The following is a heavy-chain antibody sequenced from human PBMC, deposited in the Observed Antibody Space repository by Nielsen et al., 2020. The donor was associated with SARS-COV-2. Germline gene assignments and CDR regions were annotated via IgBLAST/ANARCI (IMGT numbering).Heavy chain of an antibody. CDR3: ARDLGPWYFDL. Sequence: GESLKISCAASGFTFSSYWMSWVRQAPGKGLEWVANIKQDGSEKYYVDSVKGRFTISRDNAKNSLYLQMNSLRAEDTAVYYCARDLGPWYFDLWGRGTLVTVSS. CDR2: IKQDGSEK. CDR1: GFTFSSYW. J-gene: IGHJ2*01. D-gene: IGHD7-27*01. V-gene: IGHV3-7*01.